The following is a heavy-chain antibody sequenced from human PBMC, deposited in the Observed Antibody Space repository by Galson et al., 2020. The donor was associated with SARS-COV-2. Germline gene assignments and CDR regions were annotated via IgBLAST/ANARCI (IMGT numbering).Heavy chain of an antibody. Sequence: ASETLSLTCTVSGASISSHYWSWIRQTPGKGLEWIGYIYYHNGSARYNPSLKGRATISVDTSNNQFSLKLDSVTAADMAIYFCAREGNYGGFDSWGQGTLVTVSS. CDR3: AREGNYGGFDS. V-gene: IGHV4-59*11. CDR1: GASISSHY. D-gene: IGHD4-17*01. J-gene: IGHJ5*01. CDR2: IYYHNGSA.